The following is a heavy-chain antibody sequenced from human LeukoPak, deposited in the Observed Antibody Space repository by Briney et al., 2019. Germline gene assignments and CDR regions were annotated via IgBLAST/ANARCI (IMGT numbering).Heavy chain of an antibody. V-gene: IGHV3-30*18. Sequence: GGSLRLSCAASGFTFSSYGMHWVRQAPGKGLEWVAVISYDGSNKYYADSVKGRFTISRDNSKNTLYLQMNSLRAEDTAVYYCAKDSSRVRGVWYYFDYWGQGPWSPSPQ. J-gene: IGHJ4*02. CDR1: GFTFSSYG. CDR3: AKDSSRVRGVWYYFDY. CDR2: ISYDGSNK. D-gene: IGHD3-10*01.